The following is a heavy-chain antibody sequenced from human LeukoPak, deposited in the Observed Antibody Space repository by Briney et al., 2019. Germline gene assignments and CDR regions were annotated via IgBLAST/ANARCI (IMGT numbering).Heavy chain of an antibody. Sequence: GGSLRLSCAPSGFTLSSYWMHWVRHAPGKGLVWLSRITSDGRSTIYADSVKGRFTISRDNAKNTLYLQMNSLRAEDTAVYYCAKPRPSYSSSWYDQGGQGTLVTVSA. D-gene: IGHD6-13*01. CDR2: ITSDGRST. V-gene: IGHV3-74*01. CDR3: AKPRPSYSSSWYDQ. CDR1: GFTLSSYW. J-gene: IGHJ5*02.